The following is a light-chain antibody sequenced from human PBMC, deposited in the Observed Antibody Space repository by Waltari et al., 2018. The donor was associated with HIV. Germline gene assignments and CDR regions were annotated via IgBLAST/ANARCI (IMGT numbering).Light chain of an antibody. Sequence: SYELTQPPSVSVSPGQTARITCSGAALSKHFTYWYKQKPGQAPVLMLYQDTERPSVSPERISGTTSGTTVTLTISGAQAEDDADYYCQSGDKSGSWVFGGGTRLTVL. CDR3: QSGDKSGSWV. CDR1: ALSKHF. V-gene: IGLV3-25*03. J-gene: IGLJ3*02. CDR2: QDT.